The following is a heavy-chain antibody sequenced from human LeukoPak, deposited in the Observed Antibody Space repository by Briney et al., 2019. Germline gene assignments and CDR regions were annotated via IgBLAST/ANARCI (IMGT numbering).Heavy chain of an antibody. J-gene: IGHJ4*02. CDR1: GGSFSGYY. Sequence: SETLSLTCAVYGGSFSGYYWSWIRQPPGKGLEWIGEINHSGSTNYNPSLKSRVTISVDTSKNQFSLKLSSVTAADTAVYYCARLGPDYYGSGSYYRYFDYWGQGTLVTVSS. CDR2: INHSGST. V-gene: IGHV4-34*01. D-gene: IGHD3-10*01. CDR3: ARLGPDYYGSGSYYRYFDY.